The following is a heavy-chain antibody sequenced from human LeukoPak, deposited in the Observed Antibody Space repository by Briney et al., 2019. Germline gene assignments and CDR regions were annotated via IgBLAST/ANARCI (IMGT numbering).Heavy chain of an antibody. Sequence: ASVKVSCKASGYTFTGYYIHWVRQAPGQGLEWMGWINPNSGGTNYAQKLQGRVTMTTDTSTTTAYMDSRSLRSDDTALYYCAREVGYCSGDTCYYGAFDIWGQGTMVTVSS. CDR1: GYTFTGYY. J-gene: IGHJ3*02. CDR2: INPNSGGT. CDR3: AREVGYCSGDTCYYGAFDI. V-gene: IGHV1-2*02. D-gene: IGHD2-15*01.